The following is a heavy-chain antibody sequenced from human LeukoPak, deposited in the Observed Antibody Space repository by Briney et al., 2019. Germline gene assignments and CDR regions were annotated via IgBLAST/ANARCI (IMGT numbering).Heavy chain of an antibody. Sequence: GGSLRLSCAASGFTFSSYGMHWVRQAPGKGLEWVAVIWYDGSNKYYADSVKGRFTISRDNSKNTLYLQMNSLRAEDTAVYYCARAHWVRGYCYYYGMDVWGQGTTVTVSS. CDR2: IWYDGSNK. CDR3: ARAHWVRGYCYYYGMDV. D-gene: IGHD3-10*01. J-gene: IGHJ6*02. V-gene: IGHV3-33*01. CDR1: GFTFSSYG.